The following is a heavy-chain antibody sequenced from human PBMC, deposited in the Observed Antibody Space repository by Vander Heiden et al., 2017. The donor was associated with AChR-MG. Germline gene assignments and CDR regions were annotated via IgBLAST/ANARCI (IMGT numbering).Heavy chain of an antibody. CDR3: ARDFDPYDFWSEPDY. Sequence: EVQLVASGGGLVQLGGSLRLSVAAPRITCRGYWMSWVRQAPWKGLECVANIKQDGSEKCYVDYVKGRFTISRDNAKNSLYLQMNSLRAEDTAVYYCARDFDPYDFWSEPDYWGQGTLVTVSS. V-gene: IGHV3-7*01. CDR2: IKQDGSEK. J-gene: IGHJ4*02. CDR1: RITCRGYW. D-gene: IGHD3-3*01.